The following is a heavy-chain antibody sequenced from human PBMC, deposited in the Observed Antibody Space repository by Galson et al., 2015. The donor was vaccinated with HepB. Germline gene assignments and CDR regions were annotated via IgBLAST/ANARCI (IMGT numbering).Heavy chain of an antibody. Sequence: CAISGDSVSSNSAAWNWIRQSPSRGLEWLGRTYYRSKWYNDYAVSVKSRITINPDTSKNQFSLQLNSVTPVDTAVYYCARDPISYCSSTSCYFRRVNWFDPWGQGTLVTVSS. D-gene: IGHD2-2*01. CDR1: GDSVSSNSAA. J-gene: IGHJ5*02. CDR3: ARDPISYCSSTSCYFRRVNWFDP. V-gene: IGHV6-1*01. CDR2: TYYRSKWYN.